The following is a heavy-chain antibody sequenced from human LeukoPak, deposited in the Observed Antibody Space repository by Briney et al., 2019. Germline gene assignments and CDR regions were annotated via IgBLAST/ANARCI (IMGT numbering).Heavy chain of an antibody. CDR3: ATGVGYSAYRSVFDY. V-gene: IGHV1-24*01. CDR1: GYTLTELS. J-gene: IGHJ4*02. CDR2: FDPGDGET. Sequence: ASLKLSCKVSGYTLTELSMRWVRQAPGKGLEWMGDFDPGDGETNYAENVQGRFTMTEDTATDSAYMELSSLRSEDTAVYYCATGVGYSAYRSVFDYWGQGTLVTVSS. D-gene: IGHD5-12*01.